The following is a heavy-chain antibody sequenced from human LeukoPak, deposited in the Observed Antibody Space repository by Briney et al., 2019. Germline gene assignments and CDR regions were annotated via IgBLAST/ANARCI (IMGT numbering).Heavy chain of an antibody. CDR3: ARWDSGSYQNSFDY. CDR1: GGSISSGGYY. Sequence: SETLSLTCTVSGGSISSGGYYWSWIRQHPGKGLEWLGYIYYSGSTYYNPSLKSRVTISVDTSKNQFSLKLSSVTAADTAVYYCARWDSGSYQNSFDYWGQGTLVTVSS. CDR2: IYYSGST. D-gene: IGHD1-26*01. V-gene: IGHV4-31*03. J-gene: IGHJ4*02.